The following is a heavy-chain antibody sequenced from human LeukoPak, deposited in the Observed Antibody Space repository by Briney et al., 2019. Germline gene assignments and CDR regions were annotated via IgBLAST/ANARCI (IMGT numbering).Heavy chain of an antibody. V-gene: IGHV3-15*01. J-gene: IGHJ4*02. CDR1: GFTFSNVW. Sequence: PGGSLRLSCAASGFTFSNVWMSWVRQVPGEGLEWVGRIRRKTDGETTDHAAPVKGRFTISRGDSKNTLYLQMNSLKTEDTAVYYCVTDLVIKGYFDYWGQGALVTVSS. CDR3: VTDLVIKGYFDY. D-gene: IGHD2-21*01. CDR2: IRRKTDGETT.